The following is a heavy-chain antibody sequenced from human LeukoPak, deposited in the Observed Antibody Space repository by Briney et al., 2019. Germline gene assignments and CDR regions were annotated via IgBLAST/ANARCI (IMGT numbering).Heavy chain of an antibody. CDR2: ISYDGSNK. D-gene: IGHD4-17*01. CDR1: GFTFSSYG. V-gene: IGHV3-30*03. Sequence: GRSLRLSCAASGFTFSSYGMHWVRQAPGKGLEWVAVISYDGSNKYYADSVKGRFTISRDNSKNSLYLQMNSLRAEDTAVYYCSRGGYGDYNNRFDPWGQGTLVIVSS. J-gene: IGHJ5*02. CDR3: SRGGYGDYNNRFDP.